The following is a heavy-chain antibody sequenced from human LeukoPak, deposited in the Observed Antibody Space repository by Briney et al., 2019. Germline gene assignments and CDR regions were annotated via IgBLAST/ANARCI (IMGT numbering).Heavy chain of an antibody. J-gene: IGHJ5*02. V-gene: IGHV5-51*01. CDR3: ARLGYTTKPAFDP. D-gene: IGHD5-18*01. CDR2: IYPGDSDT. CDR1: GYSFASYW. Sequence: GESLKISCEGSGYSFASYWIGWVRQMPGKGLEWMGIIYPGDSDTRYSPSFQGQVTISADKSINTAYLQWTSLKASDTAMYYCARLGYTTKPAFDPWGQGTLVIVSS.